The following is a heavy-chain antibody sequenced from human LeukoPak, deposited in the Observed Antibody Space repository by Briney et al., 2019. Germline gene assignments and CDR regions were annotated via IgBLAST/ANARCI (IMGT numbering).Heavy chain of an antibody. D-gene: IGHD1-26*01. CDR1: GYTFTSYA. CDR2: ISAGNGNT. J-gene: IGHJ4*02. V-gene: IGHV1-3*01. CDR3: ARDSGSGSNDY. Sequence: ASVKVSCKASGYTFTSYAIHWVRQASGQRLEWMGWISAGNGNTKYSQNFQGRVTFISNTSATTACMELSSLRSEDAAVYYCARDSGSGSNDYWGQGTLVTVSS.